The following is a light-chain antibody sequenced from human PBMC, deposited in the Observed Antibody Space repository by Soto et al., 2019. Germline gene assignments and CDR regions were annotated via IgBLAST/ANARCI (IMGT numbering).Light chain of an antibody. J-gene: IGKJ3*01. CDR3: QQRSNWPIT. V-gene: IGKV3-11*01. CDR2: DAS. Sequence: EIVFTQSPATLSLSPGERATLSCRASQSVSSYLAWYQHKPGQAPRLLIYDASNRATAIPARFSGSGSGTDFTRTISSLEPEDFAVYYCQQRSNWPITFGPGTKGEIK. CDR1: QSVSSY.